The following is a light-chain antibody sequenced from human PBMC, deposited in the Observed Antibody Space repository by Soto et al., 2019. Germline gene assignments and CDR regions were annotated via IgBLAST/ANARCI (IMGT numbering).Light chain of an antibody. V-gene: IGKV1-5*03. J-gene: IGKJ1*01. CDR3: QQYGVSPRT. CDR2: KAS. Sequence: EITLTQSPSTLSASVGDRVPITCRASQSISSWLAWYQQKPGKAPKLLIYKASTLKSGVPSRFSGSGSGTEFTLTISRLEPEDFAVYYCQQYGVSPRTFGQGTKVDIK. CDR1: QSISSW.